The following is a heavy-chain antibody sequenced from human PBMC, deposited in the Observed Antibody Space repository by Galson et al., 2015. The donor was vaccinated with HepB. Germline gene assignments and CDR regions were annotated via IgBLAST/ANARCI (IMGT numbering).Heavy chain of an antibody. CDR2: ISSSSSYI. Sequence: SLRLSCAASGFTFSSYSMNWVRQAPGKGLEWVSSISSSSSYIYYADSVKGRLTISRDNAKNSLYLQMNSLRAEDTAVYYCASDYYDSSGRPAYWGQGTLVTVSS. CDR1: GFTFSSYS. D-gene: IGHD3-22*01. J-gene: IGHJ4*02. V-gene: IGHV3-21*01. CDR3: ASDYYDSSGRPAY.